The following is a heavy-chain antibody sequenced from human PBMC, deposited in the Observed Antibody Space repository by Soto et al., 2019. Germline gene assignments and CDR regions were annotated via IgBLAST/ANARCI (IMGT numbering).Heavy chain of an antibody. V-gene: IGHV3-30*03. J-gene: IGHJ4*02. CDR2: ISYDGSNE. Sequence: GGSLRLSCAASGFTFSDYGMHWLRQSPGKGLEWVAVISYDGSNEHFADSVKGRFTISRDNSKNTLYLEMDSLRSEDTAMYYCATRHNISSGFDFWGQGTLVTVSS. CDR3: ATRHNISSGFDF. D-gene: IGHD6-6*01. CDR1: GFTFSDYG.